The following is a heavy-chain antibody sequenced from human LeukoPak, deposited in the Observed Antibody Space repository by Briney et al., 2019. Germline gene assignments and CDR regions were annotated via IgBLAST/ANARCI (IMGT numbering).Heavy chain of an antibody. Sequence: GGSLRLSCAASGFTFSSYWMHWVRQAPGKGLVWVSRINSDGSSTSYADSVKGRFTISRDNAKDTLYLQMNSLRAEDTAVYYCARDYRLAAFDIWGQGTMVTVSS. V-gene: IGHV3-74*01. CDR3: ARDYRLAAFDI. CDR2: INSDGSST. CDR1: GFTFSSYW. J-gene: IGHJ3*02.